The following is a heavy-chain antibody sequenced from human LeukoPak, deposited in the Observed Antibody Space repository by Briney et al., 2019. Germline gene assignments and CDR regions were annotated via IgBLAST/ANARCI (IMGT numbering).Heavy chain of an antibody. V-gene: IGHV1-46*01. CDR3: ARGRNYYGSGSYYPLNYYYYYMDV. J-gene: IGHJ6*03. Sequence: GASVKVSCKASGYTLTSYYMHWVRQAPGQGLEWMGIINPSGGSTSYAQKFQGRVTMTRDTSTSTVYMELSSLRSEDTAVYYCARGRNYYGSGSYYPLNYYYYYMDVWGKGTTVTVSS. D-gene: IGHD3-10*01. CDR2: INPSGGST. CDR1: GYTLTSYY.